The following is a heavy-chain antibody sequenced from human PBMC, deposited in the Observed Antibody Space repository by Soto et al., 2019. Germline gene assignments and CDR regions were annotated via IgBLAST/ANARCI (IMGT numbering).Heavy chain of an antibody. J-gene: IGHJ4*02. CDR2: INHSGST. Sequence: QVQLQQWGAGLLKPSETLSLTCAVYGGSFSGYYWSWIRQPPGKGLEWIGEINHSGSTNYNPSLKSRVTISVDTSKNRFSLKLSSVTAADTAVYYCARGRRGNPGDWGQGTLVTVSS. D-gene: IGHD3-10*01. V-gene: IGHV4-34*01. CDR3: ARGRRGNPGD. CDR1: GGSFSGYY.